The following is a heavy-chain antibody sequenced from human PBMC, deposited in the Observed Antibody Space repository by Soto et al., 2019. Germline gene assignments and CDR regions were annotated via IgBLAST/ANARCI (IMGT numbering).Heavy chain of an antibody. D-gene: IGHD3-10*01. CDR2: ISGSGGAT. V-gene: IGHV3-23*01. CDR3: AKGDGPGGWSELDY. J-gene: IGHJ4*02. CDR1: GFTFSSNA. Sequence: EVQLLESGGGLVQPGGSLRLSCAASGFTFSSNAMSWVRQAPGKGLEWVSGISGSGGATHYADSVKGRFTISRDNARNTIQLQMNSLRAEDMDVYYCAKGDGPGGWSELDYWGQGTLVTVSS.